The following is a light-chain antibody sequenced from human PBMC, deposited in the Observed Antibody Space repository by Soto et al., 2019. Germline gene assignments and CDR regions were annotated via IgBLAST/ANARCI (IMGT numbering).Light chain of an antibody. CDR1: QSISTY. CDR2: LTS. CDR3: QQSSTTPWT. V-gene: IGKV1-39*01. Sequence: DIQMTQSPSSLSASVGDRVTITCRASQSISTYLNWFQQKPGRAPKLLIYLTSTLQSGVPSRFSRSRSGTDFTLTISSLQPEDFATYYCQQSSTTPWTFGQGTKVDVK. J-gene: IGKJ1*01.